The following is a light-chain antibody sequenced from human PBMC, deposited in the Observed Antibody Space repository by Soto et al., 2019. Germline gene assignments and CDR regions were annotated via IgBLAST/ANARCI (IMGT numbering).Light chain of an antibody. V-gene: IGLV2-14*01. CDR1: IIDISPYNY. Sequence: SALRPPASVFGSAAQPPTISCTGTIIDISPYNYVSWYQQHPGKAPKLIIYEVSYRPSGISNRFSGSKSGNTASLTISGLQAEAEADYYCSSYTSSTNYVFGTGTKVTV. CDR3: SSYTSSTNYV. CDR2: EVS. J-gene: IGLJ1*01.